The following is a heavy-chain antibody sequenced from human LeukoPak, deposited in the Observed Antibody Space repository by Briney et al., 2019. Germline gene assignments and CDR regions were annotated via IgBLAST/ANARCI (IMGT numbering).Heavy chain of an antibody. CDR3: ARVPANYGMDV. J-gene: IGHJ6*04. CDR2: ISSSSSYT. Sequence: GGSLRLSCAASGFTFSDYYMSSIRQAPGRGLGWVSYISSSSSYTNYADSVKGRFTISRDNAKNSLYLQMNSLRAEDTAVYYCARVPANYGMDVWGKGTTVTVSS. V-gene: IGHV3-11*06. CDR1: GFTFSDYY. D-gene: IGHD2-2*01.